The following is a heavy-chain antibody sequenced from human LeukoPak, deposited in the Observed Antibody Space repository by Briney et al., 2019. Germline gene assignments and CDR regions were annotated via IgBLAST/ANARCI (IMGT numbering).Heavy chain of an antibody. Sequence: PSETLSLTCTVSGGSISSYFWSWFRQPPGKGLEWIGYISYSGSTNYNPSLKSRITISLDTSKNQFPLKLSSVTAADTAVYYCARRRERRRTDRFDYFDYWGQGALVAVSS. CDR2: ISYSGST. V-gene: IGHV4-59*08. CDR1: GGSISSYF. CDR3: ARRRERRRTDRFDYFDY. J-gene: IGHJ4*02. D-gene: IGHD1-26*01.